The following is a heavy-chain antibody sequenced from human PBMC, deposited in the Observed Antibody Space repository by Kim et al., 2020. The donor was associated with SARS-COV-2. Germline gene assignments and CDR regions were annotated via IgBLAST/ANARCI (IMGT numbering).Heavy chain of an antibody. CDR2: IYYSGST. D-gene: IGHD1-26*01. CDR1: GGSISSYY. CDR3: ASLVGARAPYSYYYMDV. V-gene: IGHV4-59*01. J-gene: IGHJ6*03. Sequence: SETLSLTCTVSGGSISSYYWSWIRQPPGKGLEWIGYIYYSGSTSYNPSLKSRVTISVDTSKNQFSLRLTSVTAADTAVYYCASLVGARAPYSYYYMDVWG.